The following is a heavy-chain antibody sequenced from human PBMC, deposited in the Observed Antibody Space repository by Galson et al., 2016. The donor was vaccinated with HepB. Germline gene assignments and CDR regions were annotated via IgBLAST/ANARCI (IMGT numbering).Heavy chain of an antibody. CDR2: ISVNNGNT. CDR3: ARDRLKYFDFWSGTGGDFDI. D-gene: IGHD3-3*01. CDR1: GYPFINYG. Sequence: SVKVSCKASGYPFINYGINWLRQAPGQGLEWMGWISVNNGNTNYAQKYQDRVTLTRDTSTSTVYMEVGSLRYDDTATYYCARDRLKYFDFWSGTGGDFDIWGQGTMVTVSS. V-gene: IGHV1-18*01. J-gene: IGHJ3*02.